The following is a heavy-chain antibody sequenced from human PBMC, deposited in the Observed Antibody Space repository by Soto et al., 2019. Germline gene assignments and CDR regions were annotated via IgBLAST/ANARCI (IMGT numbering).Heavy chain of an antibody. V-gene: IGHV4-31*03. CDR1: GRSVNSAGYY. Sequence: QVQLQESGPGLVKPSQTLSLTCSVSGRSVNSAGYYWTWIRQHPGQGLEWIGYIYYSGTTYYSPSLNSRVTISIDTSDNQFSPKMNSVTAADTAVYYCARGIFLATASAYFDYWGQGALVTVSS. J-gene: IGHJ4*02. D-gene: IGHD5-18*01. CDR2: IYYSGTT. CDR3: ARGIFLATASAYFDY.